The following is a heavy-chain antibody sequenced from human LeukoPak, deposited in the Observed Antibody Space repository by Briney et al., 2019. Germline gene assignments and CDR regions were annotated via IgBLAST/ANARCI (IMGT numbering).Heavy chain of an antibody. Sequence: GGSLRLSCAASGFTFSSYSMNWVRQAPGKGLEWVSSISSSSSYIYYADSVKGRFTISRDNAKNTLYLQMNSLRAEDTAVYYCARFYCSSTSCLEDYWGQGTLVTVSS. J-gene: IGHJ4*02. D-gene: IGHD2-2*01. V-gene: IGHV3-21*01. CDR1: GFTFSSYS. CDR3: ARFYCSSTSCLEDY. CDR2: ISSSSSYI.